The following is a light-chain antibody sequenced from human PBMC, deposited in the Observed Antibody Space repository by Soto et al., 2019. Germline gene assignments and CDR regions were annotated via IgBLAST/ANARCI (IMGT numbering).Light chain of an antibody. CDR1: QSISSW. CDR3: QQYNSYPVT. J-gene: IGKJ4*01. Sequence: DLQMTQSPSTLSASVGDRVTITCRASQSISSWLAWYQQRPGRAPEVMIYDASSLESGVPSRFSGSGSGTEITLTISSLQPDDFATYYCQQYNSYPVTFGGGTKVEIK. V-gene: IGKV1-5*01. CDR2: DAS.